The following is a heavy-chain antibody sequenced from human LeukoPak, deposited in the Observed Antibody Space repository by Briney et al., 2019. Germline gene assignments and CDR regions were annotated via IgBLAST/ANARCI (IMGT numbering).Heavy chain of an antibody. Sequence: SETLSLTCAVYGGSFSGYYWSWIRQPPGKGLEWIGETNHSGSTNYNPSLKSRVTISVDTSKNQFSLKLSSVTAADTAVYYCARAQGRGNWNLPDFDYWGQGTLVTVSS. D-gene: IGHD1-20*01. CDR2: TNHSGST. CDR3: ARAQGRGNWNLPDFDY. V-gene: IGHV4-34*01. J-gene: IGHJ4*02. CDR1: GGSFSGYY.